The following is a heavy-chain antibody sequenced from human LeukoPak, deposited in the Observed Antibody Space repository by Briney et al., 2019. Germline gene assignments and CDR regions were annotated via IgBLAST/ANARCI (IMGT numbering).Heavy chain of an antibody. J-gene: IGHJ4*02. CDR1: GYSISSGYY. CDR3: ARENSPFDY. V-gene: IGHV4-38-2*02. Sequence: SETLSLTCAVPGYSISSGYYWGWIRQPPGKGLEWIGSIYHSGSTYYNPSLKSRVTISVDTAKNQFSLKLSAVTAEDTAVYYCARENSPFDYWGRGTLVTVSS. CDR2: IYHSGST.